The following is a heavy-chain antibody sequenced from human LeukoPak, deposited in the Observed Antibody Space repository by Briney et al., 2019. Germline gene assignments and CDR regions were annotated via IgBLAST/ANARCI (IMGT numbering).Heavy chain of an antibody. CDR1: GDSVSSNSAA. V-gene: IGHV6-1*01. J-gene: IGHJ3*02. CDR3: ARGHVLLWFGEFLAFDI. Sequence: SQTLSLTCAISGDSVSSNSAAWNWIRQSPSRGLEWLGRTYYRSKWYNDYAVSVKSRITINPDTSKNQFSLQLNSVTPEDTAVYYCARGHVLLWFGEFLAFDIWGQGTMVTVSS. D-gene: IGHD3-10*01. CDR2: TYYRSKWYN.